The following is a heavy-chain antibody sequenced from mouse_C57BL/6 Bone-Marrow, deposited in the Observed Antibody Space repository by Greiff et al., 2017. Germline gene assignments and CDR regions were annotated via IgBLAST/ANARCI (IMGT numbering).Heavy chain of an antibody. CDR1: GYTFTSYW. V-gene: IGHV1-69*01. CDR2: IDPSDSYT. J-gene: IGHJ1*03. D-gene: IGHD1-1*01. CDR3: ARGNYYGPYWYFDV. Sequence: QVQLQQPGAELVMPGASVKLSCKASGYTFTSYWMHWVKQRPGQGLEWIGEIDPSDSYTNYNQKFKGKSTLTVDKSSSTAYMQLRSLTSEDSAVYYCARGNYYGPYWYFDVWGTGTTVTVSS.